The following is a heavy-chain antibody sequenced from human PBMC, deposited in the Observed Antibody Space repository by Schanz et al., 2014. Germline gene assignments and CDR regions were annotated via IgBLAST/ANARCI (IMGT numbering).Heavy chain of an antibody. CDR3: AKELYSGSHYGWFDP. J-gene: IGHJ5*02. CDR2: VRFDGSER. V-gene: IGHV3-30*02. Sequence: QVQLVESGGGVVQPGGSLRLSCAASGFTFSSYGMHWVRQAPGKGLEWVAFVRFDGSERYYADSVKGRFTISRDDSKSTLHLQMNSLRADDTAVYYCAKELYSGSHYGWFDPWGQGTLVTVSS. D-gene: IGHD1-26*01. CDR1: GFTFSSYG.